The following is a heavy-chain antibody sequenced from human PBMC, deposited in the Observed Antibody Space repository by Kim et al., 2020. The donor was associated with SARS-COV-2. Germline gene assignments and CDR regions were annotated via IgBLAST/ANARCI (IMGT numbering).Heavy chain of an antibody. Sequence: ASVKVSCKASGYTFTSYGISWVRQAPGQGLEWMGWISAYNGNTNYAQKLQGRVTMTTDTSTSTAYMELRSLRYDDTAVYYCARDLLVLLWFGETHYYGMDVWGQGTTVTVSS. J-gene: IGHJ6*02. D-gene: IGHD3-10*01. CDR2: ISAYNGNT. CDR1: GYTFTSYG. V-gene: IGHV1-18*01. CDR3: ARDLLVLLWFGETHYYGMDV.